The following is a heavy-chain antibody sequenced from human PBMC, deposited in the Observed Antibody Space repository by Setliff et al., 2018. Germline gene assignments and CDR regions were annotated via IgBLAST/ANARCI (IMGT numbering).Heavy chain of an antibody. CDR1: GDSISLYY. CDR2: LYNSGSA. D-gene: IGHD4-17*01. CDR3: ARPHDYGDYSLYV. J-gene: IGHJ6*04. V-gene: IGHV4-59*01. Sequence: PSETLSLTCTVSGDSISLYYWSWIRQPPGKGLEWIGYLYNSGSAKYNPSLKSRVTISLDTSKNHFSLNLTSVTAADTAIYYCARPHDYGDYSLYVWGKGTTVTVSS.